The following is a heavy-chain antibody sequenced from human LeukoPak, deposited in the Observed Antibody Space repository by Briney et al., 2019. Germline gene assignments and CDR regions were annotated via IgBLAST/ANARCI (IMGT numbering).Heavy chain of an antibody. J-gene: IGHJ3*02. V-gene: IGHV4-39*07. CDR3: ARVSGTTAPDAFEI. Sequence: SETLSLTCAVSGGSISSTDYYWGWIRQPPGKGLEWIGSIYYSGSTFYNPSLKSRVTILVDTSRNQFSLQLSSVTAADTAVYYWARVSGTTAPDAFEIWGQGTMVTVSS. CDR1: GGSISSTDYY. D-gene: IGHD1-20*01. CDR2: IYYSGST.